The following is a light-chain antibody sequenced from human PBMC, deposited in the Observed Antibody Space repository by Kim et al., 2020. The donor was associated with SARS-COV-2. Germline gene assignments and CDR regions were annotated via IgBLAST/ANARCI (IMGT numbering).Light chain of an antibody. CDR1: QGVSSN. CDR2: GAS. V-gene: IGKV3-15*01. J-gene: IGKJ4*01. Sequence: ISPGERATLSCRASQGVSSNLAWYQQKSGQAPRRLIYGASTRATGIPARFSGSGSGTQFTLTISNLQSEDFAVYYCHQYNNWPLTFGGGTKVDIK. CDR3: HQYNNWPLT.